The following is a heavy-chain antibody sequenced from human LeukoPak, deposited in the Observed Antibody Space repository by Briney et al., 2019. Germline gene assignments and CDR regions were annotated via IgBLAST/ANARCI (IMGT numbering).Heavy chain of an antibody. J-gene: IGHJ4*02. CDR2: ISGSGGST. CDR3: AKVRGERPINYYDILTGYYNVFDY. V-gene: IGHV3-23*01. Sequence: PGGSLRLSCAASGFTFSSYAMSWVRQAPGKGLEWVSAISGSGGSTYYADSVKGRFTISRDNSKNTLYLQMNSLRAEDTAVYYCAKVRGERPINYYDILTGYYNVFDYWGQGTLVTVSS. CDR1: GFTFSSYA. D-gene: IGHD3-9*01.